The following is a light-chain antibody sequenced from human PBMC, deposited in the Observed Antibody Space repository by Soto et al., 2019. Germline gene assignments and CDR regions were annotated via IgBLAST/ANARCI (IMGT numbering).Light chain of an antibody. CDR3: QQRSNWPPGGT. J-gene: IGKJ4*01. Sequence: EIVMTHSPAILSVTPWEIATLSCGASQNVSSYLAWYQQKPGQAPRLLIYDASNRATGIPARFSGSGSGTDFTLTISSLEPEDFAVYYCQQRSNWPPGGTFGGGTKVDIK. CDR2: DAS. CDR1: QNVSSY. V-gene: IGKV3-11*01.